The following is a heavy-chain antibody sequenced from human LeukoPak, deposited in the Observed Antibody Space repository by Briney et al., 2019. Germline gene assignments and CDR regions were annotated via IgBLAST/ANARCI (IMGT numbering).Heavy chain of an antibody. D-gene: IGHD5-12*01. Sequence: GGSLRLSCAASGFTFEDYAMHWVRQVPGKGLEWVSGISWNRGIIEYADSVKGRFTISRDNAKNSLYLQMNSLRVEDTAVYYCARGMGGYGGYDYWGQGTLVTVSS. J-gene: IGHJ4*02. V-gene: IGHV3-9*01. CDR3: ARGMGGYGGYDY. CDR2: ISWNRGII. CDR1: GFTFEDYA.